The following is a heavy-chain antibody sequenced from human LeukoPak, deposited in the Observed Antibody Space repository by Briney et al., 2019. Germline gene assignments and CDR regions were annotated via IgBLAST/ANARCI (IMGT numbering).Heavy chain of an antibody. CDR3: ARGDSSGYYPPYFDY. CDR2: ISSNGGST. J-gene: IGHJ4*02. CDR1: GFTFSSYA. D-gene: IGHD3-22*01. V-gene: IGHV3-64*01. Sequence: PGGSLRLSCAASGFTFSSYAMHWVRQAPGKGLEYVSAISSNGGSTYYANSVKGRFTISRDNSKNTLYLQMGSLRAEDMAVYYCARGDSSGYYPPYFDYWGQGTLVTVSS.